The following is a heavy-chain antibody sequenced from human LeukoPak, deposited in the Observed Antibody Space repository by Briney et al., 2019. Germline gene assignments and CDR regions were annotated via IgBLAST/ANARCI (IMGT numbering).Heavy chain of an antibody. CDR3: AKDSSVLGYCSGGSCYEYQH. D-gene: IGHD2-15*01. J-gene: IGHJ1*01. CDR2: ISGSGGST. V-gene: IGHV3-23*01. Sequence: GGSLRLSCAASGFTFSGYAMSWVRQAPGKGLEWVSAISGSGGSTYYADSVKGRFTISRDNSKNTLYLQMNSLRAEDTAVYYCAKDSSVLGYCSGGSCYEYQHWGQGTLVTVSS. CDR1: GFTFSGYA.